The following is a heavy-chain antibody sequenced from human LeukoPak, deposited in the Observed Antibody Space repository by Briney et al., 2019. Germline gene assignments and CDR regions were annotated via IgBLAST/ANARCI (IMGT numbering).Heavy chain of an antibody. D-gene: IGHD2-2*01. Sequence: GGSLRLSCVASGFTFSSYGMHWVRQAPGKGLEWVAFIRYDGSNKYYADPVKGRFTISRDNSKNTLYLQMNSLRAEDTAVYYCAKDALGSIVVVPADGGQGTLVTVSS. V-gene: IGHV3-30*02. J-gene: IGHJ4*02. CDR3: AKDALGSIVVVPAD. CDR2: IRYDGSNK. CDR1: GFTFSSYG.